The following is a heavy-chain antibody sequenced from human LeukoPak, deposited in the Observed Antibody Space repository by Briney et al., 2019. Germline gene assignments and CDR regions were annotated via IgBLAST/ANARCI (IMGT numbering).Heavy chain of an antibody. CDR3: ARDYYGSGSYSSPYLDY. J-gene: IGHJ4*02. CDR1: GFTFSSYS. CDR2: ISSSSSYI. V-gene: IGHV3-21*01. Sequence: GGSLRLSCAASGFTFSSYSMNWVRQAPGKGLEWVSSISSSSSYIYYADSVKGRFTISRDNAKNSLYLQMNSLRAEDTAVYYCARDYYGSGSYSSPYLDYWGQGTLVTVSS. D-gene: IGHD3-10*01.